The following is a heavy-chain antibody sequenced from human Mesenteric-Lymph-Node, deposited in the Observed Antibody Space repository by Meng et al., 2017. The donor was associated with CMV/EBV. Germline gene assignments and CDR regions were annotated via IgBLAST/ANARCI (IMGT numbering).Heavy chain of an antibody. V-gene: IGHV1-69*04. CDR3: ARSLSGTPTGY. D-gene: IGHD1-14*01. CDR1: GGTFSSFA. Sequence: YCKATGGTFSSFAISWVRQAPGQGLEWMGRVIPMLNVANYAQKFQGRVTITADKSTSTAYMELSSLRSEDTAVYYCARSLSGTPTGYWGQGTLVTVSS. CDR2: VIPMLNVA. J-gene: IGHJ4*02.